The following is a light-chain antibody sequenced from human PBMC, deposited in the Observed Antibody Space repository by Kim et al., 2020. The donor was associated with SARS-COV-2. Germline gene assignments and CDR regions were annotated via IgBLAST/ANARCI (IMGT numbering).Light chain of an antibody. CDR2: LGS. CDR1: QSLLHSNGYNY. Sequence: EIVMTQSPLSLPVTPGEPASISCRSSQSLLHSNGYNYLDWYLQKPGQSPQLLIYLGSNRASGVPDRFSGSGSGTDFTLKISRVEAEDVGVYYCMQALQTPPYTFGQGTKLEI. J-gene: IGKJ2*01. CDR3: MQALQTPPYT. V-gene: IGKV2-28*01.